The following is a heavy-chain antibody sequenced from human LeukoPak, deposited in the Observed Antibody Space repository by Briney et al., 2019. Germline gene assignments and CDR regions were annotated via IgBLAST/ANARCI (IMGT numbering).Heavy chain of an antibody. CDR2: ISAYNGNT. CDR3: AREGDYYDRVVTDAFDI. J-gene: IGHJ3*02. D-gene: IGHD3-22*01. CDR1: GYTFTSYG. V-gene: IGHV1-18*01. Sequence: ASVKVSCKASGYTFTSYGISWVRQAPEQGLEWMGWISAYNGNTNYAQKLQGRVTMTTDTSTSTAYMELRSLGSDDTAVYYCAREGDYYDRVVTDAFDIWGQGTMVTVSS.